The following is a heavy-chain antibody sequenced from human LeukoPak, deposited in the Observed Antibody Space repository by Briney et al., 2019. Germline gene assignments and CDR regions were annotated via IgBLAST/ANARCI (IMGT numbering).Heavy chain of an antibody. Sequence: SVKVSCKASGGTFSSYAISWVRQAPGQGLEWIGGIIPIFGTANYAQKFQGRVTITADESTSTAYMELSSLRSEATAVYYCARTYYYGSGTVNYFDYWGQGTLVTVSS. V-gene: IGHV1-69*13. CDR2: IIPIFGTA. CDR3: ARTYYYGSGTVNYFDY. CDR1: GGTFSSYA. D-gene: IGHD3-10*01. J-gene: IGHJ4*02.